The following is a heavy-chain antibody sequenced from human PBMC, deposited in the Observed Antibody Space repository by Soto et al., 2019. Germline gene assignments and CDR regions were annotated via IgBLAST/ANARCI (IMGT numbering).Heavy chain of an antibody. CDR2: ISAYNGNT. Sequence: QVQLVQSGAEVKKPGASVKVSCKASGYTFTSYGISWVRQAPGQGLEWMGWISAYNGNTNYAQKLQGRVTMTTDTSTSTADMELRSMRSDDTAVYYCARELGGYDFWSGYYDYWGQGTLVTVSS. CDR1: GYTFTSYG. CDR3: ARELGGYDFWSGYYDY. D-gene: IGHD3-3*01. V-gene: IGHV1-18*01. J-gene: IGHJ4*02.